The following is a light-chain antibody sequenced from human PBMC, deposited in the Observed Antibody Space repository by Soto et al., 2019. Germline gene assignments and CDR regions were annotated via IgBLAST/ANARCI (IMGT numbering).Light chain of an antibody. CDR3: QSYDSSLSGVV. V-gene: IGLV1-40*01. CDR2: GKS. CDR1: SSNIGAGYD. Sequence: QSVLTQPPSVSGVPGQRVIISCTGSSSNIGAGYDITWYQQLPGTAPKLLIYGKSHRPSGVPDRFSVSKSGTSASLAITGLQAEDEADYYCQSYDSSLSGVVFGGGTKLTVL. J-gene: IGLJ2*01.